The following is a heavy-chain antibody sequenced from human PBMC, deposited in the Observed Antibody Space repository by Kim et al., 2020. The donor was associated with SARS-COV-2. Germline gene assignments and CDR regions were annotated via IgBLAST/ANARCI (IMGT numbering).Heavy chain of an antibody. CDR1: GYTFTSYA. J-gene: IGHJ5*02. CDR3: ARVVRYFDWYHLNWFDP. CDR2: INTNTGNP. V-gene: IGHV7-4-1*02. Sequence: ASVKVSCKASGYTFTSYAMNWVRQAPGQGLEWMGWINTNTGNPTYAQGFTGRFVFSLDTSVSTAYLQISSLKAEDTAVYYCARVVRYFDWYHLNWFDPWGQGTLVTVSS. D-gene: IGHD3-9*01.